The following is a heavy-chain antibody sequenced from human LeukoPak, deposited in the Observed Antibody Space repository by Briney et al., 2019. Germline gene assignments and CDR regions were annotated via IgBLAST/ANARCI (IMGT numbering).Heavy chain of an antibody. CDR3: ARGRFLEWLFQSSNAFDI. J-gene: IGHJ3*02. CDR1: GYTFTGYG. Sequence: ASVKVSCKASGYTFTGYGISWVRQAPGQGLEWVGWISAYNGNTNYAQKLQGRVTMTTDTSTSTAYMELRSLRSDDTAVYYCARGRFLEWLFQSSNAFDIWGQGTMVTVSS. CDR2: ISAYNGNT. D-gene: IGHD3-3*01. V-gene: IGHV1-18*01.